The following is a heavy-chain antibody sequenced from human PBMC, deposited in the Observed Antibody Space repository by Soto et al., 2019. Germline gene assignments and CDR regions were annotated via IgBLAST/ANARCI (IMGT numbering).Heavy chain of an antibody. CDR2: INAGNGNT. CDR1: GYTFTSYA. J-gene: IGHJ4*02. CDR3: ARARPYYDFWSGYYYLDY. Sequence: ASVKVSCKASGYTFTSYAMHWVRQAPGQRLEWMGWINAGNGNTKYSQKFQGRVTITRDTSASTAYMELSSLRSEDTAVYYCARARPYYDFWSGYYYLDYWGQGTLVTVSS. V-gene: IGHV1-3*01. D-gene: IGHD3-3*01.